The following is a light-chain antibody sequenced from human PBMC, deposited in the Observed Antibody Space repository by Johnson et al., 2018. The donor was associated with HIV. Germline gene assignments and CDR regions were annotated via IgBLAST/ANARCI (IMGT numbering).Light chain of an antibody. Sequence: QSVLTQPPSVSAAPGQKVTISCSGSSSNIGNNYVSWYQQLPGTAPKLLIYENNKRPSGIPARFSGSKSGTSATLGITGLQTGDAADYYCGTWVGSLSACVFGTGTKVTVL. CDR2: ENN. CDR3: GTWVGSLSACV. V-gene: IGLV1-51*02. J-gene: IGLJ1*01. CDR1: SSNIGNNY.